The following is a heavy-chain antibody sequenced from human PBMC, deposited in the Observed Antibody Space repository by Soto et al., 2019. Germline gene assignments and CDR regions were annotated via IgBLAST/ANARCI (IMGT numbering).Heavy chain of an antibody. V-gene: IGHV6-1*01. CDR1: VSSVSSNSAA. CDR3: PRPGTDTRDYYGMDV. Sequence: PSHTLSRTFAISVSSVSSNSAAWNLISQSPSRGLEWLGMTYYRSNLYNYYAVSLRGRITINPYTSKKQFSLQLKSVTAHDTAGDYCPRPGTDTRDYYGMDVWRHATTLTVSS. J-gene: IGHJ6*02. D-gene: IGHD1-1*01. CDR2: TYYRSNLYN.